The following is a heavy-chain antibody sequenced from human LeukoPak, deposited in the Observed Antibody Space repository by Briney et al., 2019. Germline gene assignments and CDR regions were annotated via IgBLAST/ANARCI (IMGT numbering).Heavy chain of an antibody. CDR2: IIPIFGTA. J-gene: IGHJ4*02. V-gene: IGHV1-69*05. CDR3: ARGRIVGATFFDY. D-gene: IGHD1-26*01. CDR1: GGTFSSYA. Sequence: GASVKVSCKASGGTFSSYAISWVRQAPGQGLEWMGGIIPIFGTANYAQKLQGRVTMTTDTSTSTAYMELRSLRSDDTAVYYCARGRIVGATFFDYWGQGTLVTVSS.